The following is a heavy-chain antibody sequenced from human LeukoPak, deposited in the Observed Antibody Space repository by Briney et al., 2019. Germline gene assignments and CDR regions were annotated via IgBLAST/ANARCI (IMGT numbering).Heavy chain of an antibody. Sequence: SQTLSLTCAISGDSVSSNSAAWNWIRQSPSRGLEWLGRTYYRSKWYNDYAVSVKSRITINPDTSKNQFSLKLSSVTAADTAVYYCARLEMATIKRDLFDPWGQGTLVTVSS. CDR1: GDSVSSNSAA. CDR3: ARLEMATIKRDLFDP. D-gene: IGHD5-24*01. J-gene: IGHJ5*02. CDR2: TYYRSKWYN. V-gene: IGHV6-1*01.